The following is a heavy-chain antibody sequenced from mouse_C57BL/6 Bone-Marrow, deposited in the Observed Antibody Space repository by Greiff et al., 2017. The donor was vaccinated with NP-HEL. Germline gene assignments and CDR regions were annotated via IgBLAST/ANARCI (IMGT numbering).Heavy chain of an antibody. V-gene: IGHV1-66*01. CDR3: ARSITTVVPLAMDY. Sequence: VQLKESGPELVKPGASVKISCKASGYSFTSYYIHWVKQRPGQGLEWIGWIYPGSGNTKYNEKFKGKATLTADTSSSTAYMQLSSLTSEDSAVYYCARSITTVVPLAMDYWGQGTSVTVSS. J-gene: IGHJ4*01. CDR2: IYPGSGNT. CDR1: GYSFTSYY. D-gene: IGHD1-1*01.